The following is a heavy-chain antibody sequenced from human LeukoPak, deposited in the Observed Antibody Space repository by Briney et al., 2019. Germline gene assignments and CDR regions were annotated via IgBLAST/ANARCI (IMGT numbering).Heavy chain of an antibody. CDR3: ARGSRSYYGY. J-gene: IGHJ4*02. V-gene: IGHV3-48*02. CDR1: GFTFSSYS. CDR2: ISSSGTTI. D-gene: IGHD1-26*01. Sequence: GGSLRLSCAASGFTFSSYSMNWVRQAPGKGLEWVSYISSSGTTIYYADSVKGRFTISRDNAKNSLYLHMNSLRDEDTAVYYCARGSRSYYGYWGQGSLVTVSS.